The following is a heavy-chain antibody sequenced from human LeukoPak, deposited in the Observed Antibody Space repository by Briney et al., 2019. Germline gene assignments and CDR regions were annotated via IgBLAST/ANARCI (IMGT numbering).Heavy chain of an antibody. CDR3: ARGPKGGLDF. Sequence: ASVKVSCKASGYTFTTYGISWVRQAPGQGLEWMGWISAYNGITKYAQNLQGRVTMTTDTSTSTAYMELRSLTSDDMARYFCARGPKGGLDFWGQGTLVTVSS. CDR1: GYTFTTYG. V-gene: IGHV1-18*03. CDR2: ISAYNGIT. J-gene: IGHJ4*02. D-gene: IGHD3-16*01.